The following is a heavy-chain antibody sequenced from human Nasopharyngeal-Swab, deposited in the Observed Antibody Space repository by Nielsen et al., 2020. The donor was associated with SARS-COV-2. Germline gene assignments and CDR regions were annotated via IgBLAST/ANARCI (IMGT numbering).Heavy chain of an antibody. CDR2: IYYSGST. CDR3: AETRGPPVYDYVWGSYPSYYFDY. V-gene: IGHV4-59*08. D-gene: IGHD3-16*02. J-gene: IGHJ4*02. Sequence: WIRQPPGKGLEWIGYIYYSGSTSYNPSLKSRVTISVDTSKNQFSLKLSSVTAADTAVYYCAETRGPPVYDYVWGSYPSYYFDYWGQGTLVTVSS.